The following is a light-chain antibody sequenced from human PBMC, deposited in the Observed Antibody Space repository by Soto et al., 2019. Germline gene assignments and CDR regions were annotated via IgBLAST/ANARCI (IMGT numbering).Light chain of an antibody. CDR3: HQYDRFPHT. Sequence: DVQMTQSPSTLSASVGDRVTITCRTSQTINDWLAWYQQKPGKAPSLLIYKASTLESGVPLRFSDSGSGTEFTLTISNLQPDDFATFYCHQYDRFPHTFGQGTKVDIK. J-gene: IGKJ1*01. V-gene: IGKV1-5*03. CDR2: KAS. CDR1: QTINDW.